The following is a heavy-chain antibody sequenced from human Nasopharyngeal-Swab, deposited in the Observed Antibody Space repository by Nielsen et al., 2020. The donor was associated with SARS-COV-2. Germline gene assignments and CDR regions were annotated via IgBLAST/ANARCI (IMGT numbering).Heavy chain of an antibody. Sequence: WIRQPPGKGLEWVSAISGSGGSTYYADSVKGRFTISRDNSKNTLYLQMNSLRAEDTAVYYCAKDRVGGYYDFWSGQYEYYFDYWGQGTLVTVPQ. CDR2: ISGSGGST. D-gene: IGHD3-3*01. J-gene: IGHJ4*02. CDR3: AKDRVGGYYDFWSGQYEYYFDY. V-gene: IGHV3-23*01.